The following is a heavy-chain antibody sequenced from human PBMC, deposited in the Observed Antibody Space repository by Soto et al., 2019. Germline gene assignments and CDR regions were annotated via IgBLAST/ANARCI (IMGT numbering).Heavy chain of an antibody. Sequence: QVQLQESGPGLVKPSETLSLICTVSGGSIRNYFWTWIRQPAGKGLEWIGRIYSSGNTVYNASLMSRVTVSTDMSMNQFSLKLSSMTAADTAVYYCVRDVESPGISGSWGAFDIWGQGTVVTVSS. V-gene: IGHV4-4*07. CDR3: VRDVESPGISGSWGAFDI. CDR2: IYSSGNT. J-gene: IGHJ3*02. D-gene: IGHD1-20*01. CDR1: GGSIRNYF.